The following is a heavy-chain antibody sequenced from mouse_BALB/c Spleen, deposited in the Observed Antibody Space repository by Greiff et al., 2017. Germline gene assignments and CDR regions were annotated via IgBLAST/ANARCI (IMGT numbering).Heavy chain of an antibody. CDR2: ISTYYGDA. V-gene: IGHV1S137*01. Sequence: QVQLQQSGAELVRPGVSVKISCKGSGYTFTDYAMHWVKQSHAKSLEWIGVISTYYGDASYNQKFKVKATMTVDKSSSTAYMELARLTSEDSAIYYCARSTMITTKLGYFDYWGQGTTLTVSS. J-gene: IGHJ2*01. CDR1: GYTFTDYA. D-gene: IGHD2-4*01. CDR3: ARSTMITTKLGYFDY.